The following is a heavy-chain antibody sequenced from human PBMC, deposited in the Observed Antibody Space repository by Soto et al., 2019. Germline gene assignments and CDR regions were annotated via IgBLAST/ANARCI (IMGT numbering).Heavy chain of an antibody. D-gene: IGHD4-17*01. CDR1: GGSFSGYY. J-gene: IGHJ4*02. V-gene: IGHV4-34*01. Sequence: PSETLSLTCAVSGGSFSGYYWSWIRQPPGKGLEWIGEINHSGSTNYNPSLKSRVTKSVDTSKNLFSLKLSSVTAADTAVYYCARGLYGAPTHRGVFFDYWGQGTLVTVSS. CDR2: INHSGST. CDR3: ARGLYGAPTHRGVFFDY.